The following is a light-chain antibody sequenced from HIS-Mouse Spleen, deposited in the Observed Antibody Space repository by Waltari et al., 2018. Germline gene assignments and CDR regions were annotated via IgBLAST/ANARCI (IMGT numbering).Light chain of an antibody. CDR3: CSYAGSSTYWV. CDR1: SSDVGSYNL. V-gene: IGLV2-23*01. Sequence: QSALTQPASVSGSPGQSITLSCTGTSSDVGSYNLVSWYQHPGKAPKLMIYEGSKRPSGVSNRFSGSKSGNTASLTISGLQAEDEADYYCCSYAGSSTYWVFGGGTKLTVL. CDR2: EGS. J-gene: IGLJ3*02.